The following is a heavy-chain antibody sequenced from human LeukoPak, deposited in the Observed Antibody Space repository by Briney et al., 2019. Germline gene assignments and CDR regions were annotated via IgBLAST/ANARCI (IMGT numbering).Heavy chain of an antibody. Sequence: QPGGSLRLSCAASGFTFNSYGMHWVRQAPGKGLVWVSRINSDGSSTSYADSVKGRFTISRDNAKNTLYLQMNSLRAEDTAVYYCAATSYGDYDLDYWGQGTLVTVSS. CDR3: AATSYGDYDLDY. CDR2: INSDGSST. D-gene: IGHD4-17*01. V-gene: IGHV3-74*01. J-gene: IGHJ4*02. CDR1: GFTFNSYG.